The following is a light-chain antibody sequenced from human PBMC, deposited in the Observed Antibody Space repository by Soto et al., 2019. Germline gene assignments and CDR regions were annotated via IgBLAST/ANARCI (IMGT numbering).Light chain of an antibody. CDR1: QSVSSSY. Sequence: EIVLTQSPGTLSLSPGERATLSCRASQSVSSSYLAWYQQKPGQAPRLLIYGASSRATGIPDRFSGSGSGTYFTLTSSILEPEYLAVYSWQQYGGSLGTFGQGTKLEIK. J-gene: IGKJ2*02. CDR3: QQYGGSLGT. V-gene: IGKV3-20*01. CDR2: GAS.